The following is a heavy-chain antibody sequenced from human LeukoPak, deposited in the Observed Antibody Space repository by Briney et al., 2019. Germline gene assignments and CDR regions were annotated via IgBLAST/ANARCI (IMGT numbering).Heavy chain of an antibody. CDR1: GYTFTGYY. D-gene: IGHD2-2*01. Sequence: ASVKVSCKASGYTFTGYYVHWVRQAPGQGLEWMGWINPNSGGTNYAQKFQGRVTMTRDTSISTAYMELSRLRSDDTAVYYCARGGRVRYCSSTSCYDPPYWGQGTLVTVSS. J-gene: IGHJ4*02. CDR3: ARGGRVRYCSSTSCYDPPY. V-gene: IGHV1-2*02. CDR2: INPNSGGT.